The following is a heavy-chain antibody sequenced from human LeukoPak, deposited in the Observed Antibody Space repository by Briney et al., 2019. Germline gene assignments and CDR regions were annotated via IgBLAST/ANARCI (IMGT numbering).Heavy chain of an antibody. V-gene: IGHV3-48*03. D-gene: IGHD2-21*01. J-gene: IGHJ3*02. Sequence: SGGSLRLSCAASGFTFSSYEMNWVRQAPGKGLEWVSYISSSGSTISYADSVKGRFTISRDNAKNSLYLQMNSLRAEDTAVYYCARSDGVKAFDIWGQGTMVTVSS. CDR1: GFTFSSYE. CDR2: ISSSGSTI. CDR3: ARSDGVKAFDI.